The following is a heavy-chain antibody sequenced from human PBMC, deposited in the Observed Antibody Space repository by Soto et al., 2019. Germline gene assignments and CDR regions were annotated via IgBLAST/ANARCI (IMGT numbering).Heavy chain of an antibody. CDR2: ITSSGSTI. Sequence: LRLSCAASGFTFSDYYMSWIRQAPGKGLEWVSYITSSGSTIYYADSVKGRFTISRDNAKNSLYLQMNSLRADDTAVYYCARDFTVGFEPAYWGQGALVTVSS. V-gene: IGHV3-11*01. CDR3: ARDFTVGFEPAY. CDR1: GFTFSDYY. D-gene: IGHD1-26*01. J-gene: IGHJ4*02.